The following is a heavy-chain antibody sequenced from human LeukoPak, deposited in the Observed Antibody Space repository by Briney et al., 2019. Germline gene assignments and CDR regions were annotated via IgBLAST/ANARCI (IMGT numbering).Heavy chain of an antibody. CDR2: IYHSGST. CDR1: GGSLSTYY. D-gene: IGHD3-10*01. V-gene: IGHV4-59*01. CDR3: ARIFRYGSGIYYFDY. Sequence: SETLSLTCAVSGGSLSTYYWTWFRQPPGKRLEWIGYIYHSGSTKYNPSLKSRVTISVDTSKNQFSLKLSSVTAADTAVYYCARIFRYGSGIYYFDYWGQGTLVTVSS. J-gene: IGHJ4*02.